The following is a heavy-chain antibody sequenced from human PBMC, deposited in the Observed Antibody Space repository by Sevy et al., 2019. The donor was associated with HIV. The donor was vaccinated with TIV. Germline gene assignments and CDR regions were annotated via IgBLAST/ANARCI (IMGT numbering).Heavy chain of an antibody. CDR3: ARAQQVTMLVVIGGLYFDF. Sequence: GGSLRLSCAASGFTFSSYWMTWVRQAPGKGLEWVANIKQDMSEKYYADSVNGRFTISRDNARHSLYLQMESLRAEDTAGYYCARAQQVTMLVVIGGLYFDFWGQGTLVTVSS. D-gene: IGHD3-22*01. V-gene: IGHV3-7*01. CDR2: IKQDMSEK. J-gene: IGHJ4*02. CDR1: GFTFSSYW.